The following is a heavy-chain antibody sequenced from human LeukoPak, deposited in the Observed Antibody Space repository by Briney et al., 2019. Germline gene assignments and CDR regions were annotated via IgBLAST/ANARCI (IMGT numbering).Heavy chain of an antibody. D-gene: IGHD3-3*01. V-gene: IGHV3-23*01. J-gene: IGHJ6*02. CDR3: ARTYDFWSGYYYYYGMDV. CDR1: GFTFSSYA. CDR2: ISGSGGST. Sequence: GGSLRLSCAASGFTFSSYAMSWVRQAPGKGLEWVSAISGSGGSTYYADSVKGRFTISRDNSKNTLYLQMNSLRAEDTAVYYCARTYDFWSGYYYYYGMDVWGQGTTVTVSS.